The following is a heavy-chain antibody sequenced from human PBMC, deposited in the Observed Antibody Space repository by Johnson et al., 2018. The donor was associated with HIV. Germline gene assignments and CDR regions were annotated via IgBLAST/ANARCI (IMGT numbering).Heavy chain of an antibody. V-gene: IGHV3-7*01. D-gene: IGHD3-10*01. CDR2: IKQDGSEK. Sequence: VQLVESGGGLVQPGGSRRLSCAASGFRFSRHWMSWVRQAPGKGLEWVAYIKQDGSEKYYVDSVRGRSTISRDNAKNSLYLHMNSLRAEDTAVYYCAKDGTGALGAFDIWGQGTMVTVSS. J-gene: IGHJ3*02. CDR1: GFRFSRHW. CDR3: AKDGTGALGAFDI.